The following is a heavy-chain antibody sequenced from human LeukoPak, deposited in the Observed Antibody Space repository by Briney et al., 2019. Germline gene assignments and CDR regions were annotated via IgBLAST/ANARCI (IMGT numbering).Heavy chain of an antibody. CDR3: ARDRRAWFGELPTYFDY. CDR1: GFTFSSYW. Sequence: GVSVRLSGAACGFTFSSYWIHWVRQAPGKGLVWVSRINSDGSSTIYADSVKGRFTISRDNAKNTLYLQMNSLRAEDTAVYYCARDRRAWFGELPTYFDYWGQGTLVTVSS. J-gene: IGHJ4*02. CDR2: INSDGSST. V-gene: IGHV3-74*01. D-gene: IGHD3-10*01.